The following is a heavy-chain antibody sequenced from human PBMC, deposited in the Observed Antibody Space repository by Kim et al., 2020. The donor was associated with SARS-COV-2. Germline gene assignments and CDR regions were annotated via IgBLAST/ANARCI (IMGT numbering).Heavy chain of an antibody. J-gene: IGHJ4*02. D-gene: IGHD3-22*01. V-gene: IGHV3-33*06. CDR3: AKARVGWLTMIDDY. Sequence: GGSLRLSCAASGFTFSSYGMHWVRQAPGKGLEWVAVIWYDGSNKYYADSVKGRFTISRDNSKNTLYLQMNSLRAEDTAVYYCAKARVGWLTMIDDYWGQGTLVTVSS. CDR2: IWYDGSNK. CDR1: GFTFSSYG.